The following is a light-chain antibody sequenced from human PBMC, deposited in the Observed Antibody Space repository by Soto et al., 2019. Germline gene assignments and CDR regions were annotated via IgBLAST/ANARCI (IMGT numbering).Light chain of an antibody. Sequence: DVVMTQSPLSLPVILGQPASISCRSSQSIVYSNGQAYLSWFQQRPGQSPRRLIYRASNRDSGVPDRFSGSGSGTDFTLQIDRVEAEDVVIYYCMQGTKWPPTFGRGTRVEIK. CDR1: QSIVYSNGQAY. CDR2: RAS. J-gene: IGKJ1*01. V-gene: IGKV2-30*01. CDR3: MQGTKWPPT.